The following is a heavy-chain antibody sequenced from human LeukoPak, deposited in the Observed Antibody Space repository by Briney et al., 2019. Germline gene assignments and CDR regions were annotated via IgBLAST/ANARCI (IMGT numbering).Heavy chain of an antibody. J-gene: IGHJ4*02. Sequence: PSQTLSLTCTVSGGSISSGGYYWSWIRQPPGKGLEWIGYIYHSGSTYYNPSLKCRVTISVDRSKNQFSLKLSSVTAADTAVYYCARGAGATKSDYWGQGTLVTVSS. V-gene: IGHV4-30-2*01. CDR3: ARGAGATKSDY. CDR1: GGSISSGGYY. D-gene: IGHD1-26*01. CDR2: IYHSGST.